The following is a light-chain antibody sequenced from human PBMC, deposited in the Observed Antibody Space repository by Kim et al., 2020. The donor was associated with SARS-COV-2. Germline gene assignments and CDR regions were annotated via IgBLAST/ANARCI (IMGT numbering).Light chain of an antibody. CDR1: SSDVGSYNL. Sequence: QSASVSGSPGQSITISCTGTSSDVGSYNLVSWYQHHPGKAPKLMIYEGNKRPSGVSNRFSGSKSGNTASLTISGLQAEDEADYYCCAYAGRNILLFGGGTKVTVL. J-gene: IGLJ2*01. CDR3: CAYAGRNILL. V-gene: IGLV2-23*01. CDR2: EGN.